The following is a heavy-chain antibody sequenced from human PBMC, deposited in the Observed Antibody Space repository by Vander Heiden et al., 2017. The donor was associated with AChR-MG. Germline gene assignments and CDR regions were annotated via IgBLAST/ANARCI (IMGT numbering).Heavy chain of an antibody. CDR2: INPNSGGT. D-gene: IGHD1-26*01. Sequence: QVQLVQSGAEVKKPGASVKVSCKASGYTFTGYYMHWVRQAPGQGLEWMGWINPNSGGTNYAQKFQGRVTMTRDTSISTAYMELSRLRSDDTAVYYCARDQSGGGSYFVIKGHFDYWGQGTLVTVSS. CDR1: GYTFTGYY. V-gene: IGHV1-2*02. CDR3: ARDQSGGGSYFVIKGHFDY. J-gene: IGHJ4*02.